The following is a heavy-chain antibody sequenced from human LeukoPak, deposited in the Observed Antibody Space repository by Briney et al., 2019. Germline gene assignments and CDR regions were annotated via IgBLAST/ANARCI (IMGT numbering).Heavy chain of an antibody. CDR3: ATTISSSWFEPSDY. V-gene: IGHV1-24*01. J-gene: IGHJ4*02. D-gene: IGHD6-13*01. Sequence: ASVKVSCKVSGYTLTELSMHWVRQAPGKGLEWMGGFDPEDGETIYAQKFQGRVTMTEDTSTDTAYMELSSLRSEDTAVYYCATTISSSWFEPSDYWGQGTLVTVSS. CDR1: GYTLTELS. CDR2: FDPEDGET.